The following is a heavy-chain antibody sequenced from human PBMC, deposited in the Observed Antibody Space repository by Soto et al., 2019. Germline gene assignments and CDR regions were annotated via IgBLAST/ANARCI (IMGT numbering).Heavy chain of an antibody. CDR2: ISGSGDST. J-gene: IGHJ4*02. CDR3: AKDRRGSSSRGCLDSEFDY. Sequence: EVQLLESGGGLEQPGGSLRLSCAASGFTFSDNAMSWVRQAPGKGLEWVSTISGSGDSTQYADSVRGRFTISRDNSKNTLFLQMSSLRAEDTAVFYCAKDRRGSSSRGCLDSEFDYWGQGTLVTVSS. V-gene: IGHV3-23*01. CDR1: GFTFSDNA. D-gene: IGHD6-6*01.